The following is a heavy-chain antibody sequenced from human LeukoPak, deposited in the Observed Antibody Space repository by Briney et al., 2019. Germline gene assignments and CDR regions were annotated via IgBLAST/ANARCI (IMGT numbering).Heavy chain of an antibody. CDR1: GFTFNSHA. J-gene: IGHJ5*02. Sequence: PGRALRLSCAASGFTFNSHAMHWVRQAPGKGLEWVAVISYDGDNKWYTDSVKGRFTISRDKSNTLYLQMNSLRVEDTAVYYCARGANMISFGGVIVTPWFDPWGQGTQVTVSS. CDR2: ISYDGDNK. D-gene: IGHD3-16*02. V-gene: IGHV3-30*03. CDR3: ARGANMISFGGVIVTPWFDP.